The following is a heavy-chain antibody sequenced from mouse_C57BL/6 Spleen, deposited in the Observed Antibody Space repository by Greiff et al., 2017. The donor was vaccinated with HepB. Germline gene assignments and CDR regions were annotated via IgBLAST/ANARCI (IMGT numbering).Heavy chain of an antibody. Sequence: DVKLVESGGGLVKPGGSLKLSCAASGFTFSSYAMSWVRQTPEKRLEWVATISDGGSYTYYPDNVKGRFTISRDNAKNNLYLQMSHLKSEDTAMYYCASYYGSRYAMDYWGQGTSVPVSS. CDR1: GFTFSSYA. CDR2: ISDGGSYT. V-gene: IGHV5-4*03. CDR3: ASYYGSRYAMDY. J-gene: IGHJ4*01. D-gene: IGHD1-1*01.